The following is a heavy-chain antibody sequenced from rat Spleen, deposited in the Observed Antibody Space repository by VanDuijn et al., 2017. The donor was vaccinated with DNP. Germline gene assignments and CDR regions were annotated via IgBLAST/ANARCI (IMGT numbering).Heavy chain of an antibody. CDR1: GFTFSNYD. D-gene: IGHD1-10*01. CDR3: TTGGNNPFPY. CDR2: ISTSGGST. J-gene: IGHJ3*01. Sequence: EVQLVESGGGLVQPGRSLKLSCAASGFTFSNYDMAWVRQAPTKGLEWVASISTSGGSTYYRDSVKGRFTISRDDAKSTLYLQMDSLRSEDTATYYCTTGGNNPFPYWGQGTLVTVSS. V-gene: IGHV5-27*01.